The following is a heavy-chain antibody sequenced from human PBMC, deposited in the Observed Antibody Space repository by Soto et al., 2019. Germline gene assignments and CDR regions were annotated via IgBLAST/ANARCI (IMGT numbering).Heavy chain of an antibody. V-gene: IGHV3-21*01. Sequence: GGSLRLSCAASGFTFSSYAMSWVRQAPGKGLEWVSAISSSSSYIYYADSVKGRFTISRDNAKNSLYLQMNSLRAEDTAVYYCARDSGSYAFDYWGQGTLVTVSS. CDR2: ISSSSSYI. CDR3: ARDSGSYAFDY. J-gene: IGHJ4*02. D-gene: IGHD1-26*01. CDR1: GFTFSSYA.